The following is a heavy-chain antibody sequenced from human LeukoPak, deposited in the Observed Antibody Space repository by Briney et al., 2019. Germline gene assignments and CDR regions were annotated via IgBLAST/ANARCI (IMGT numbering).Heavy chain of an antibody. Sequence: ASVTVSCTASGYTFTSYGISWVRQAPGQGLEWMGWISAYNGNTNYAQKLQGRVTMTTDTSTSTAYMELRSLRSDDTAVYYCARDTSSGWYQEYFQHWGQGTLVTVSS. CDR2: ISAYNGNT. V-gene: IGHV1-18*01. CDR1: GYTFTSYG. D-gene: IGHD6-19*01. CDR3: ARDTSSGWYQEYFQH. J-gene: IGHJ1*01.